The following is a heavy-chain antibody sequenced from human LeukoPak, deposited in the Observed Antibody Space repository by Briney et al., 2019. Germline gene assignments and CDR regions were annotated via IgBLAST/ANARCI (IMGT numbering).Heavy chain of an antibody. CDR1: GYTFTSYY. Sequence: ASVKVSCKASGYTFTSYYMHWVRQAPGQGLEWMGIINPSGGSTSYVQKFQGRVTMTRDTSTSTVYMELSSLRSEDTAVYYCAREFGYSYGYRPYYYFDYWGQGTLVTVSS. D-gene: IGHD5-18*01. CDR2: INPSGGST. V-gene: IGHV1-46*01. CDR3: AREFGYSYGYRPYYYFDY. J-gene: IGHJ4*02.